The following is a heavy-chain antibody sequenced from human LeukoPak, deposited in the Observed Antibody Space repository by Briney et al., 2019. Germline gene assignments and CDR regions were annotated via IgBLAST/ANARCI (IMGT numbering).Heavy chain of an antibody. J-gene: IGHJ4*02. D-gene: IGHD1-26*01. CDR1: GGSISSGGYN. Sequence: SQTLSLTCTVSGGSISSGGYNWSWTRQPPGKGLECIGYIYYSGSTYYNPSLKSRVTISVDTSKNQFSLKLSSVTAADTAVYYCARGSYVGPTSGYFDYWGQGTLVTVSS. V-gene: IGHV4-31*03. CDR2: IYYSGST. CDR3: ARGSYVGPTSGYFDY.